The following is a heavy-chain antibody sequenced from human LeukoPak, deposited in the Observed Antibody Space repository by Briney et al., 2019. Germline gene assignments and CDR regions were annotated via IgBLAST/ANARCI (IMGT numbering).Heavy chain of an antibody. CDR2: IYPGDSDT. V-gene: IGHV5-51*01. CDR1: GYNFTNYW. D-gene: IGHD2-21*02. Sequence: GESLKISCKGSGYNFTNYWIGWMRQMPGQGLEWMGIIYPGDSDTRYSPSFQGQVTMSADKSISTAYLQWSSLKASDTAMYYCARQTRYCGGDCNSFDYWGQGTLVTVSP. CDR3: ARQTRYCGGDCNSFDY. J-gene: IGHJ4*02.